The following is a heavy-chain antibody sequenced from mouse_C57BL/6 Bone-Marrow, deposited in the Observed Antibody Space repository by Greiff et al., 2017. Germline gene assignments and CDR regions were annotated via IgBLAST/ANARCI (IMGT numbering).Heavy chain of an antibody. D-gene: IGHD3-2*02. V-gene: IGHV1-55*01. CDR3: AETAQATGAMDY. CDR1: GYTFTSYW. J-gene: IGHJ4*01. CDR2: IYPGSGST. Sequence: QVQLQQPGAELVKPGASVKMSCKASGYTFTSYWITWVKQRPGQGLEWIGDIYPGSGSTNYNEKFMSKATLTVDTSSSTAYMQLSSLTSEDSAVXYCAETAQATGAMDYWGQGTSVTVSS.